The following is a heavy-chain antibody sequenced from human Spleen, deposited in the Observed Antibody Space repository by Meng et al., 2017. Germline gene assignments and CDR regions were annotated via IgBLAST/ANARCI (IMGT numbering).Heavy chain of an antibody. D-gene: IGHD4-11*01. CDR2: INHSGST. Sequence: QVVLQQWGAGLLKPSEALSLPCVVSGGSFRDFYWSWIRQPPGKGLEWIGEINHSGSTNYNPSLDSRATISVDTSQNNLSLKLSSVTAADSAVYYCARGPTTMAHDFDYWGQGTLVTVSS. CDR3: ARGPTTMAHDFDY. J-gene: IGHJ4*02. V-gene: IGHV4-34*01. CDR1: GGSFRDFY.